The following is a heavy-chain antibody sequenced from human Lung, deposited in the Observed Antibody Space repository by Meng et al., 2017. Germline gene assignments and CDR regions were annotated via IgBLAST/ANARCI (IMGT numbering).Heavy chain of an antibody. CDR1: GASISTSGYY. V-gene: IGHV4-39*01. J-gene: IGHJ5*02. D-gene: IGHD6-19*01. CDR3: VRSSAWVRTGFDP. CDR2: IGHSGFT. Sequence: ESGPGPVKPSEALSLTCSVSGASISTSGYYWGWIRQPPGKGLEWIGSIGHSGFTYYTPSLKSRVAVSLDTSKSQFSLMLTSVTAADTAVYYCVRSSAWVRTGFDPWGQGTLVTVSS.